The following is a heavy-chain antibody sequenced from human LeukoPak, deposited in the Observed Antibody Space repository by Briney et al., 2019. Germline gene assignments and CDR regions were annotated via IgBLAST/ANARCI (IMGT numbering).Heavy chain of an antibody. D-gene: IGHD3-3*01. CDR3: ARVAIFGVVTYHFDY. J-gene: IGHJ4*02. Sequence: GGSLRLSCAASGFTFSSYSMNWVRQAPGKGLEWVAVISYDGSNKYYADSVKGRFTISRDNSKNTLYLQMNSLRAEDTAVYYCARVAIFGVVTYHFDYWGQGTLVTVSS. V-gene: IGHV3-30*03. CDR2: ISYDGSNK. CDR1: GFTFSSYS.